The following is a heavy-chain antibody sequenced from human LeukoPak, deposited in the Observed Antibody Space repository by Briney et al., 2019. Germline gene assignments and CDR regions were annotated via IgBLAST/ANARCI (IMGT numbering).Heavy chain of an antibody. CDR2: ISGSGGST. CDR3: AGWWGYSSGWYGLDY. D-gene: IGHD6-19*01. Sequence: PGGSLRLSCAASGFTFSSYAMSWVRQAPGKGLEWVSAISGSGGSTYYADSVKGRFTISRDNAKNSLYLQMNSLRAEDTAVYYCAGWWGYSSGWYGLDYWGQGTLVTVSS. J-gene: IGHJ4*02. V-gene: IGHV3-23*01. CDR1: GFTFSSYA.